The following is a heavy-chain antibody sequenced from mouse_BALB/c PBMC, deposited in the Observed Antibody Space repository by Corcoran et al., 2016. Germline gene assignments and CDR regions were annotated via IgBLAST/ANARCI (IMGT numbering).Heavy chain of an antibody. D-gene: IGHD1-3*01. CDR3: AIEIGN. V-gene: IGHV1-18*01. CDR1: GYSFTGYT. Sequence: EVQLQQSGPEMVKTGASMKISCKASGYSFTGYTMNWVKQSQGKKLEWIGLINPYNGGTSYNQKFKSKATVTVDKSSSTAYMELLSLTSEYSADYYCAIEIGNWCQGTSVAFSA. CDR2: INPYNGGT. J-gene: IGHJ4*01.